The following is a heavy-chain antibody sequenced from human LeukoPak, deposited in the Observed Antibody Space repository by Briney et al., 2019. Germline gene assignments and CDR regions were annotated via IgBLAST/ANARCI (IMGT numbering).Heavy chain of an antibody. CDR2: ISGSGGST. CDR3: ANYYDSSGYYTV. Sequence: GGSLRLSCAASGFRFSSYAMSWVRQAPGKGLEWVSAISGSGGSTYYADSVKGRFTISRDNSKNTLYLQMNSLRAEDTAVYYCANYYDSSGYYTVGGQGTLVTVSS. D-gene: IGHD3-22*01. V-gene: IGHV3-23*01. J-gene: IGHJ4*02. CDR1: GFRFSSYA.